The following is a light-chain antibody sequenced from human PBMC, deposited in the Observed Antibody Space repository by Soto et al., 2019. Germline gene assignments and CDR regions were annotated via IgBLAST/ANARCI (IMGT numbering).Light chain of an antibody. CDR1: QSVSSN. CDR2: DAS. V-gene: IGKV3-11*01. J-gene: IGKJ1*01. CDR3: QQRASWPWT. Sequence: EIVMTQSPATLSVSPGERATLSCRASQSVSSNLAWYQQKPGQAPRLLIYDASNRATGIPARFSGSGSGTDFTLTINNLEPEDFAVYYCQQRASWPWTFGQGTKVDIK.